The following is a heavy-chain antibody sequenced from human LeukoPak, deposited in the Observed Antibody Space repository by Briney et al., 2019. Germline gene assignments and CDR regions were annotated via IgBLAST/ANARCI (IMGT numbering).Heavy chain of an antibody. CDR3: ARGQRYSTSPFDY. CDR1: GFTFSDYS. V-gene: IGHV3-48*02. Sequence: AGGSLILSCAASGFTFSDYSMNWVRQAPGKGLEWVSYISGGSGTIYYADSVKGRFTISRDNAKNSLFLQMNSLRDKDTAVYYCARGQRYSTSPFDYWGQGTLVTVSS. J-gene: IGHJ4*02. CDR2: ISGGSGTI. D-gene: IGHD2/OR15-2a*01.